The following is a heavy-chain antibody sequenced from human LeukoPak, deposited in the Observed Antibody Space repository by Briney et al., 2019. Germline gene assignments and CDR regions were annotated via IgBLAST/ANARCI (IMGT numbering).Heavy chain of an antibody. D-gene: IGHD3-22*01. V-gene: IGHV3-30-3*01. CDR1: GFTFSSYA. CDR2: ISYDGSNK. CDR3: ARDRATSYYYDSSGPEAFDI. Sequence: PGRSLRLSCAASGFTFSSYAMHWVRQAPGKGLEWVAVISYDGSNKYYADSVKGRFTISRDNSKNTLYLQMNSLRAEDTAVYYCARDRATSYYYDSSGPEAFDIWGQGTMVTVSS. J-gene: IGHJ3*02.